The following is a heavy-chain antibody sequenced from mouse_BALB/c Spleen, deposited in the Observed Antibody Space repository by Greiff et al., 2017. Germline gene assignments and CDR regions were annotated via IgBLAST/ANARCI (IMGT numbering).Heavy chain of an antibody. CDR2: ISNGGGST. Sequence: DVQLQESGGGLVQPGGSLKLSCAASGFTFSSYTMSWVRQTPEKRLEWVAYISNGGGSTYYPDTVKGRFTISRDNAKNTLYLQMSSLKSEDTAMYYCARQGDYHFDYWGQGTTLTVSS. CDR3: ARQGDYHFDY. J-gene: IGHJ2*01. CDR1: GFTFSSYT. D-gene: IGHD2-4*01. V-gene: IGHV5-12-2*01.